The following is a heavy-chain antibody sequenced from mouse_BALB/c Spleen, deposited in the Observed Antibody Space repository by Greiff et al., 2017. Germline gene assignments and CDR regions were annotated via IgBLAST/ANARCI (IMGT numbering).Heavy chain of an antibody. CDR2: IWAGGST. CDR3: ARDDGGGYDGAMDY. Sequence: VHLVESGPGLVAPSQSLSITCTVSGFSLTSYGVHWVRQPPGKGLEWLGVIWAGGSTNYNSALMSRLSISKDNSKSQVFLKMNSLQTDDTAMYYCARDDGGGYDGAMDYWGQGTSVTVSS. D-gene: IGHD2-2*01. J-gene: IGHJ4*01. V-gene: IGHV2-9*02. CDR1: GFSLTSYG.